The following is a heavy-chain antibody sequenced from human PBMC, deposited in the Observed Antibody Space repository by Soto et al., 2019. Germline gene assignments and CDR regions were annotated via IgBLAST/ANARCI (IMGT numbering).Heavy chain of an antibody. CDR3: ARSHQYYDFWSGYYTSERNYYYYYMDV. V-gene: IGHV4-59*01. CDR1: GGSISSYY. Sequence: SSETLSLTCTVSGGSISSYYWSWIRQPPGKGLEWIGYIYYSGSTNYNPSLKSRVTISVDTSKNQFSLKLSSVTAADTAVYYCARSHQYYDFWSGYYTSERNYYYYYMDVWGKGTTVTVSS. CDR2: IYYSGST. J-gene: IGHJ6*03. D-gene: IGHD3-3*01.